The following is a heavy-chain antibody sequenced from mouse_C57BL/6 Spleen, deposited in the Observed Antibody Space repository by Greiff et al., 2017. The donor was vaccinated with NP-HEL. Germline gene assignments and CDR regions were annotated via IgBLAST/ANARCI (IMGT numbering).Heavy chain of an antibody. D-gene: IGHD1-1*01. J-gene: IGHJ1*03. Sequence: VQLKESGGGLVKPGGSLKLSCAASGFTFSDYGMHWVRQAPEKGLEWVAYISSGSSTIYYADTVKGRFTISRDNAKNTLFLQMTSLRSEDTAMYYCARRAYYYGSPYWYFDVWGTGTTVTVSS. CDR1: GFTFSDYG. V-gene: IGHV5-17*01. CDR2: ISSGSSTI. CDR3: ARRAYYYGSPYWYFDV.